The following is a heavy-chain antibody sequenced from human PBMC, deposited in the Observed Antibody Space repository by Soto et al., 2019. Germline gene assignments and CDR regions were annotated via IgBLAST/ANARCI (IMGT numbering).Heavy chain of an antibody. Sequence: QVQLVEPGGGVVQPGRSLRLSCAASGFIFSTYGMHWVRQAPGRGLEWLSVISYDGNNKYYADSVKGRFAISRDNSKNTLWLQNDSLRTEDSAVYYCAKDLLLTTITTVGDWGQGTLVTVSS. CDR1: GFIFSTYG. CDR2: ISYDGNNK. D-gene: IGHD4-17*01. V-gene: IGHV3-30*18. J-gene: IGHJ4*02. CDR3: AKDLLLTTITTVGD.